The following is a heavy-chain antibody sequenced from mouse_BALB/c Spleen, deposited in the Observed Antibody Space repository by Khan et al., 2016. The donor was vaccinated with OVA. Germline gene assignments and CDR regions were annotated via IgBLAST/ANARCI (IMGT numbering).Heavy chain of an antibody. CDR2: INPSTGYT. Sequence: VQLQESGAELAKPGASVKMSCKASGYTFINYWILWVKQRPGQGLEWIGYINPSTGYTEYNQNFKDKATLTADKSSSTAYMQLSSLTSEDSAVYYGARRGLRWDFDYWGPGTTLTVSS. CDR3: ARRGLRWDFDY. J-gene: IGHJ2*01. V-gene: IGHV1-7*01. D-gene: IGHD1-1*01. CDR1: GYTFINYW.